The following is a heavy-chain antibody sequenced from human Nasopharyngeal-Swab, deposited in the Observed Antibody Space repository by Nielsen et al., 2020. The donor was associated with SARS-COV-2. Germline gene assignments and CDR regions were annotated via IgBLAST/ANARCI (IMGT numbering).Heavy chain of an antibody. CDR2: IYNRGST. Sequence: WIRQPPGKGLEWIGHIYNRGSTYYNPSLKSRVTISVDTSKNQFSMKLSSVTAADTAVYSCAREYRRITIFGVVINGFDYWGQGTLVTVSS. CDR3: AREYRRITIFGVVINGFDY. V-gene: IGHV4-30-2*05. D-gene: IGHD3-3*01. J-gene: IGHJ4*02.